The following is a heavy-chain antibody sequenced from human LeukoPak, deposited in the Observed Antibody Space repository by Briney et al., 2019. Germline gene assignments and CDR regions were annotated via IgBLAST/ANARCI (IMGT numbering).Heavy chain of an antibody. D-gene: IGHD6-13*01. V-gene: IGHV1-18*01. J-gene: IGHJ6*03. CDR3: ARSTGSSSWYFYYYYYMDV. Sequence: ASVKVSCKASDYTFSNYAISWVRQAPGQGLEWMGWISTYNGNTGYAQTFQGRVTMTTDTSTSTAYMELRSLISDDTAVYYCARSTGSSSWYFYYYYYMDVWGKGTTVTVSS. CDR1: DYTFSNYA. CDR2: ISTYNGNT.